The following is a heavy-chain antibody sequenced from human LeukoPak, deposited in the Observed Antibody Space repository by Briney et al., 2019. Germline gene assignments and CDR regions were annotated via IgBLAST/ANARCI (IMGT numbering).Heavy chain of an antibody. CDR1: GGSISSGSYY. CDR2: IYTSGST. V-gene: IGHV4-61*02. J-gene: IGHJ4*02. D-gene: IGHD1-26*01. CDR3: GRDAIVGATYFDY. Sequence: PSETLSLTCTVSGGSISSGSYYWSWIRQPAGKGLEWIGRIYTSGSTNYNPSLKSRVTISVDTSKNQFSLKLSSVTAADTAVYYCGRDAIVGATYFDYWGQGTLVTVSS.